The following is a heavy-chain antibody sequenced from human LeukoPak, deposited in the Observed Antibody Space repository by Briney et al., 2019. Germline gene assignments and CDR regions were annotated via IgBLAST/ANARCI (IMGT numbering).Heavy chain of an antibody. CDR1: GFTFSNYW. Sequence: GGSLRLSCAASGFTFSNYWMSWVRQAPGRGLEWVANIKQDGSEKYYVDSVKGRFTISRDNAENSLYLQMSSLRAEDTAVYYCARETAVNWFYPWGQGTLVTVSS. V-gene: IGHV3-7*01. J-gene: IGHJ5*02. CDR3: ARETAVNWFYP. CDR2: IKQDGSEK.